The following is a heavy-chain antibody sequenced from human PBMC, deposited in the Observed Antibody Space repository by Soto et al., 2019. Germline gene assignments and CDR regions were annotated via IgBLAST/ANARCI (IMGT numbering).Heavy chain of an antibody. V-gene: IGHV3-30*18. J-gene: IGHJ6*02. Sequence: XGSLRLSCAASGFTFSSYGMHWVRQAPGKGLEWVAVISYDGSNKYYADSVKGRFTISRDNSKNTLYLQMNSLRAEDTAVYYCAKTLRSSGSYFHYYYYYGMDVWGQGTTVTVSS. CDR3: AKTLRSSGSYFHYYYYYGMDV. CDR1: GFTFSSYG. CDR2: ISYDGSNK. D-gene: IGHD1-26*01.